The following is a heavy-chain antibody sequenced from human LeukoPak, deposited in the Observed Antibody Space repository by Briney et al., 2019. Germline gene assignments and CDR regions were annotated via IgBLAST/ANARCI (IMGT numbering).Heavy chain of an antibody. CDR3: ARSCGGDCYTSPNYYYYYGMDV. J-gene: IGHJ6*02. CDR2: IYYSGST. CDR1: GGSISSYY. Sequence: SETLSLTCTVSGGSISSYYWSWIRQPAGKGLEWIGYIYYSGSTNYNPSLKSRVTISVGTSKNQFSLKLSSVTAADTAVYYCARSCGGDCYTSPNYYYYYGMDVWGQGTTVTVSS. D-gene: IGHD2-21*02. V-gene: IGHV4-59*01.